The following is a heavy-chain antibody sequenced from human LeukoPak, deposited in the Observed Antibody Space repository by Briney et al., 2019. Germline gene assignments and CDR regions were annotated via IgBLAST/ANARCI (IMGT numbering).Heavy chain of an antibody. J-gene: IGHJ4*02. CDR3: VRYCSSTTCYTRAVDY. V-gene: IGHV4-38-2*01. CDR1: GFTFSSYW. Sequence: GSLRLSCAASGFTFSSYWMSWVRQPPGKVLEWIGSIYHSGSAYYNPSLKSRVTISVDTSKNQFSLKLSSVTAADTAVYYCVRYCSSTTCYTRAVDYWGQGTLVTVSS. D-gene: IGHD2-2*02. CDR2: IYHSGSA.